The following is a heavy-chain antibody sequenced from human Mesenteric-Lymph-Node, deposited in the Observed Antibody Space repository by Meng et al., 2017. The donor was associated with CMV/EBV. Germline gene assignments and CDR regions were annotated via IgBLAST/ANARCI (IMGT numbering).Heavy chain of an antibody. CDR2: SRNKANSYTT. V-gene: IGHV3-72*01. CDR1: GFTFSDHY. D-gene: IGHD4-17*01. J-gene: IGHJ4*02. Sequence: GESLKISCEVSGFTFSDHYMDWVRQAPGKGLEWVGRSRNKANSYTTEYAASVKGRFTISRDDSTNSLYLQMDSLKTEDTAVYYCSRGSTVRTYYFDYWGQGALVTVSS. CDR3: SRGSTVRTYYFDY.